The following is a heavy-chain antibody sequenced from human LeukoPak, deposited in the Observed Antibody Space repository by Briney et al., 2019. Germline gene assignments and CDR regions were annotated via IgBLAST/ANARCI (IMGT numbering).Heavy chain of an antibody. V-gene: IGHV3-43D*03. D-gene: IGHD1-26*01. CDR3: AKDGGSYYSYMDV. J-gene: IGHJ6*03. Sequence: PGGSLRLSCAASGFTFDDYAMRWVRQAPGKGLEWVSLISWDGGSTYYADSVKGRFTISRDDRKNSLYLQMNSLRAEDTALYYCAKDGGSYYSYMDVWGKGTTVTVSS. CDR1: GFTFDDYA. CDR2: ISWDGGST.